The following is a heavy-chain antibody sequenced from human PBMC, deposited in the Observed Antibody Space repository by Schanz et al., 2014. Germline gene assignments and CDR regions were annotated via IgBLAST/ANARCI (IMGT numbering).Heavy chain of an antibody. J-gene: IGHJ4*02. CDR2: VSRSTPDI. D-gene: IGHD1-1*01. V-gene: IGHV3-48*01. CDR3: AKDLDANYFDY. CDR1: GFTFSSYS. Sequence: EVQLVESGGGLVQPGGSLRLSCTASGFTFSSYSMNWVRQAPGKGLEWVSYVSRSTPDIYYADSVKGRFTMSRDNAKNTLYLQMNGLRGEDTAVYYCAKDLDANYFDYWGQGILVTVSS.